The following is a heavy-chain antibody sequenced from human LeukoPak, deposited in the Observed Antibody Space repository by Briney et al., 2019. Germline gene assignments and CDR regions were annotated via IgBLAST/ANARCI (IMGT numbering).Heavy chain of an antibody. Sequence: ASVEVSCKASGYTFTGYFLHWVRQAPGQGLEWLGWINPNSGGTNYAQKFQGRVTMTRDTSISTAYMELSRLRSDDTAVYYCARVPENYDSSGSDIWGQGTMVTVSS. CDR2: INPNSGGT. CDR1: GYTFTGYF. D-gene: IGHD3-22*01. J-gene: IGHJ3*02. CDR3: ARVPENYDSSGSDI. V-gene: IGHV1-2*02.